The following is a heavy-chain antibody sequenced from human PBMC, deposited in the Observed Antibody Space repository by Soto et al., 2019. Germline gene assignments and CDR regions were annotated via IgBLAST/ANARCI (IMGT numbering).Heavy chain of an antibody. CDR3: ARDRYCSSTSCYKDYYYGMDV. CDR2: IYYSGST. D-gene: IGHD2-2*02. V-gene: IGHV4-59*01. J-gene: IGHJ6*02. CDR1: GGSISSYY. Sequence: QVQLQESGPGLVKPSETLSLTCTVSGGSISSYYWSWIRQPPGKGLECIGYIYYSGSTNYNPSLKSRVTISVDTSKNQFSLKLSSVTAADTAVYYCARDRYCSSTSCYKDYYYGMDVWGQGTTVTVSS.